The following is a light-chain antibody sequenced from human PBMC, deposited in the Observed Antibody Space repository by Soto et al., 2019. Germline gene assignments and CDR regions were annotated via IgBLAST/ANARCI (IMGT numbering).Light chain of an antibody. CDR3: QHYNSGTF. CDR2: KAS. CDR1: QYISPW. J-gene: IGKJ2*01. Sequence: DIQMTQSPSTLSASVGDRVTITCRASQYISPWLAWYQQKPGQAPKRLIQKASNLESGVPSRFSGSGSGTEFTLTISRLQPDDFATYYCQHYNSGTFFGQGTKLEIK. V-gene: IGKV1-5*03.